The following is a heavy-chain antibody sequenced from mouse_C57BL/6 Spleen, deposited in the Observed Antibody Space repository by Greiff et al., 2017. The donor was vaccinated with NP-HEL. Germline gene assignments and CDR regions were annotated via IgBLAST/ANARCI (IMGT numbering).Heavy chain of an antibody. Sequence: QVQLQQSGAELVRPGASVTLSCKASGYTFPDYEMHWVKQTPVHGLEWIGAIDPETGGTAYNQKFKGKAILTADKSSSTAYMELRSLSSEDSAVYYCTRGAYSLCYFDYWGQGTTLTVSS. CDR1: GYTFPDYE. J-gene: IGHJ2*01. CDR3: TRGAYSLCYFDY. D-gene: IGHD2-12*01. CDR2: IDPETGGT. V-gene: IGHV1-15*01.